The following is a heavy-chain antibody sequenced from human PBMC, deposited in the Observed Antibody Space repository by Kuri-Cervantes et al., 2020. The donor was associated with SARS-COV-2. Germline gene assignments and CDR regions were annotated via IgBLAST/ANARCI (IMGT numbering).Heavy chain of an antibody. CDR3: ARAPDYGDYYYYGMDV. CDR2: ISGSGGST. Sequence: LSLTCAASGFTFSSYAMSWVRQAPGKGLEWVSAISGSGGSTYYADSVKGRFTISRDNSKNTLYLQMNSLRAEDTAVYYCARAPDYGDYYYYGMDVWGQGTTVTVSS. CDR1: GFTFSSYA. J-gene: IGHJ6*02. D-gene: IGHD4-17*01. V-gene: IGHV3-23*01.